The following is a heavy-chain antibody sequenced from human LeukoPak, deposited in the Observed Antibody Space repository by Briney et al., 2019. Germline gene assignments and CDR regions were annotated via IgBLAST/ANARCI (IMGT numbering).Heavy chain of an antibody. D-gene: IGHD2-21*02. V-gene: IGHV1-18*01. CDR2: ISAYSGNT. J-gene: IGHJ4*02. Sequence: GASVKVSCKASGYTFTSYGISWVRQAPGQGLEWMAWISAYSGNTEYAENIQGRVTMTTDTSTSTAYMELRSLRSDDTAVYYCARDAVSTVTAEGIDYWGQGTLVTVSS. CDR3: ARDAVSTVTAEGIDY. CDR1: GYTFTSYG.